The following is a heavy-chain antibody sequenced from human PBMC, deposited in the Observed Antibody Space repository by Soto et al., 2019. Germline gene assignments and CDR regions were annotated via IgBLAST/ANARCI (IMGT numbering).Heavy chain of an antibody. D-gene: IGHD3-3*02. CDR1: GFTFSSYA. J-gene: IGHJ6*03. V-gene: IGHV3-23*01. CDR3: AKHVSTGAYYYYMDV. CDR2: ISGSGGIT. Sequence: GGSLRLSCAASGFTFSSYAMSWVHQAPGKGLEWVSGISGSGGITHYADSVKGRFTISRDNSKNTLYLQMKSLRAEDTAVYYCAKHVSTGAYYYYMDVWGKGTTVTVSS.